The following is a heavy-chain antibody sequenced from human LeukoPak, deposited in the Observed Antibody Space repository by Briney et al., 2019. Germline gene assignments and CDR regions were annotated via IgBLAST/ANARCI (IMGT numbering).Heavy chain of an antibody. CDR2: IYASGST. J-gene: IGHJ4*02. CDR3: ARVVRGDEEDY. CDR1: GASISSFY. D-gene: IGHD7-27*01. V-gene: IGHV4-4*07. Sequence: SETLSLTCTVSGASISSFYWSWIQQPAGKGLEWIGRIYASGSTNYNPSLKSRLTMSIDTSKSQFSLQLRSVTAADTAVYYCARVVRGDEEDYWGQGTLVTVSS.